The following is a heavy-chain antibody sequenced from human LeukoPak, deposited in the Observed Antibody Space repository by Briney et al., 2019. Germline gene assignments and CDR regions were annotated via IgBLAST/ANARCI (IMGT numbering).Heavy chain of an antibody. V-gene: IGHV4-59*01. CDR3: ARDQWGQQVFDY. J-gene: IGHJ4*02. Sequence: SETLSLTCTVSGDSISSYYWSWIRQPPGKGLEWIGYIYYSGSTNYNPSLKSRVTISVDTSKNQFSLKLSSVTAADTAVYYCARDQWGQQVFDYWGQGTLVTVSS. CDR2: IYYSGST. CDR1: GDSISSYY. D-gene: IGHD6-13*01.